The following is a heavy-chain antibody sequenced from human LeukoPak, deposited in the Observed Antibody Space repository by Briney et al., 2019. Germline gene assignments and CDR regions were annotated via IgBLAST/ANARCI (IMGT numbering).Heavy chain of an antibody. D-gene: IGHD6-6*01. Sequence: TGRCLRLSCAASGFTFSSYSMNWVRQAPGKGLEWVSSISSSSSYIYYADSVKGRFTISRDNAKNSLYLQMNSLRAEDAAVYYCARGRSSSHAFDIWGQGTMVTVSS. J-gene: IGHJ3*02. V-gene: IGHV3-21*01. CDR3: ARGRSSSHAFDI. CDR2: ISSSSSYI. CDR1: GFTFSSYS.